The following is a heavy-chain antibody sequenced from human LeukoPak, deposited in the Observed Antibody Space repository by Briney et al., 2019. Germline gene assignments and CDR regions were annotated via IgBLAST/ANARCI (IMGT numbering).Heavy chain of an antibody. CDR2: ISGSGGST. J-gene: IGHJ4*02. D-gene: IGHD4-17*01. V-gene: IGHV3-23*01. CDR1: GFTFSSYS. CDR3: AKRQRSRTTGEAYYFDY. Sequence: GGSLRLSCAASGFTFSSYSMNWVRQAPGKGLEWVSAISGSGGSTYYADSVKGRFTISRDNSKNTLYLQMNSLRAEDTAVYYCAKRQRSRTTGEAYYFDYWGQGTLVTVSS.